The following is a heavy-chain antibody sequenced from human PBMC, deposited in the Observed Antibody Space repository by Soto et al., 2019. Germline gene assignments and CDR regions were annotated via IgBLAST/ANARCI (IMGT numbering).Heavy chain of an antibody. J-gene: IGHJ3*01. Sequence: QVQLQQWGAGLLKPSETLSLTCAVYGDSFSGPYWTWIRQTPGKGLEWIGEINHSGSTDYHPSLKCRVTSTVDTSKIQFSLNLSSVSAADPAVYSWARVEVSSADSFDVWGPGTMVTVSS. D-gene: IGHD3-10*01. CDR2: INHSGST. CDR3: ARVEVSSADSFDV. CDR1: GDSFSGPY. V-gene: IGHV4-34*01.